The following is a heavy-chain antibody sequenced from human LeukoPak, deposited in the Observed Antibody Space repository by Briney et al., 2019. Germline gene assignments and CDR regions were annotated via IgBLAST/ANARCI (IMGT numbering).Heavy chain of an antibody. CDR1: GSTFSSYA. Sequence: SEKVSCKASGSTFSSYAINCVGQAPGQGLEWMGGIIPIFGTANYAQKFQGRVTITTDESTSTAYMELSSLRSEDTAVYYCASRGPRYCSSTSCSRSRSGYYYYMDVWGKGTTVTVSS. CDR2: IIPIFGTA. V-gene: IGHV1-69*05. J-gene: IGHJ6*03. D-gene: IGHD2-2*01. CDR3: ASRGPRYCSSTSCSRSRSGYYYYMDV.